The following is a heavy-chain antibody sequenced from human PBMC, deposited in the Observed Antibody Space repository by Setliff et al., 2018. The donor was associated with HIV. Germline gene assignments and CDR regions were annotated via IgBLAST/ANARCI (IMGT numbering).Heavy chain of an antibody. CDR2: IWYDASKK. CDR3: GKDSSDWSDG. CDR1: GFTFNSYG. V-gene: IGHV3-33*06. Sequence: GGSLRLSCAASGFTFNSYGMHWVRQAPGKGLEWVALIWYDASKKEYADSVKGRFTISRDNSKNTLFLQVKSLTAEDTAIYYCGKDSSDWSDGWGQGTLVTVSS. J-gene: IGHJ5*02. D-gene: IGHD3-22*01.